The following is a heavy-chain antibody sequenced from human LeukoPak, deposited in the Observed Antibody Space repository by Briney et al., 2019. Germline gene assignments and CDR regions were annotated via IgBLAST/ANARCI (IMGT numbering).Heavy chain of an antibody. CDR2: IYYSGST. Sequence: SETLSLTCTVSGGSISSSSYYWGWIRQPPGRGLEWIGSIYYSGSTYYNPSLKSRVTISVDTSKNQFSLKLSSVTAADTAVYYCARRLSIAAAGSFDYWGQGTLVTVSS. V-gene: IGHV4-39*01. D-gene: IGHD6-13*01. CDR1: GGSISSSSYY. CDR3: ARRLSIAAAGSFDY. J-gene: IGHJ4*02.